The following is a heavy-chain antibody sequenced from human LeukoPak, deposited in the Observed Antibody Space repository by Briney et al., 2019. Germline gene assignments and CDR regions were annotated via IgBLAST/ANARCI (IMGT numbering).Heavy chain of an antibody. CDR3: VRDMDV. J-gene: IGHJ6*02. Sequence: GGSLRLSCAASGFTFSDYWMTWVRQAPGKGLEWVANMKQDGSEKYYVGSVKGRFTISRDNAKNSLYLQMNSLRVEDTAMYCCVRDMDVWGQGTTVTVSS. V-gene: IGHV3-7*03. CDR1: GFTFSDYW. CDR2: MKQDGSEK.